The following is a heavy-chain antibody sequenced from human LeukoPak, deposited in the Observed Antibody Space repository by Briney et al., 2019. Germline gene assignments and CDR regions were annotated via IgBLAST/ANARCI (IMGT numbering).Heavy chain of an antibody. CDR1: GGSFSEYY. D-gene: IGHD3-3*02. CDR2: INHSGST. Sequence: SETLSLTCSVFGGSFSEYYWSWIRQPPGKGLEWIGEINHSGSTNYNPSLKSRVTISVDTSKNQISLILNSVTAADTAVYYCARGISTHWFDPWGQRTLVIVSS. CDR3: ARGISTHWFDP. J-gene: IGHJ5*02. V-gene: IGHV4-34*01.